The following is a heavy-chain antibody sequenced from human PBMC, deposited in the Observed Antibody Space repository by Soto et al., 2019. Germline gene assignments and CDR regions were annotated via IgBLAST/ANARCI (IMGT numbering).Heavy chain of an antibody. CDR2: INPNGGST. J-gene: IGHJ4*02. D-gene: IGHD6-13*01. V-gene: IGHV1-46*01. Sequence: GASVKVSCKASGGTFSSYTISCVRQAPGQGLEWIGIINPNGGSTNYAQNFKGRLTVTTDTSTATVYMDLSALTSDDTAMYYCARWGLAAAGTSPLDYWGQGTLVTVSS. CDR3: ARWGLAAAGTSPLDY. CDR1: GGTFSSYT.